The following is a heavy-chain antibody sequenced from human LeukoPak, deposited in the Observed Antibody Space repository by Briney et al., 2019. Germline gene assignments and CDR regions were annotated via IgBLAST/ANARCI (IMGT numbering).Heavy chain of an antibody. CDR2: ISGSGGST. V-gene: IGHV3-23*01. D-gene: IGHD1-26*01. CDR3: ARVPYNSGSYDGTFDY. Sequence: PGGTLRLSCAASGFTFSSYGMSWVRQAPGKGLEWVSAISGSGGSTYYADSVKGRFTISRDNSKNTLYLQMNSLRAEDTAVYYCARVPYNSGSYDGTFDYWGQGTLVTVSS. J-gene: IGHJ4*02. CDR1: GFTFSSYG.